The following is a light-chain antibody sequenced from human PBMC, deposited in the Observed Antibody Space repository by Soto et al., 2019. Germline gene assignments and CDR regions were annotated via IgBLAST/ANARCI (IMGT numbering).Light chain of an antibody. J-gene: IGKJ1*01. CDR1: RTIISW. CDR3: QQYSRLWS. CDR2: GAS. Sequence: DIQMTQAPSTLSGSGGDRVTIDCRASRTIISWLAWYQQKPGKAPKLLIYGASSLESGVPPRFSGDGSETDFTLTISSLQRDDFGTYYCQQYSRLWSFGQGTKVDIK. V-gene: IGKV1-5*03.